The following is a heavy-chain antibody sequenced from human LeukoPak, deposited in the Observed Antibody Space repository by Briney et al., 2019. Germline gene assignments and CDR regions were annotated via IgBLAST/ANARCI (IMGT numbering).Heavy chain of an antibody. D-gene: IGHD3-16*01. J-gene: IGHJ4*02. Sequence: GASVKVSCKASGYTLTSYYIHWVRQAPGQGLEWVGIIIPSTGSTTYAQKLQGRVTMTRDTSTSTVYMELSSLISDDTAVYYCASGSLASYFDHWGQGTLVTVSS. CDR2: IIPSTGST. CDR3: ASGSLASYFDH. V-gene: IGHV1-46*04. CDR1: GYTLTSYY.